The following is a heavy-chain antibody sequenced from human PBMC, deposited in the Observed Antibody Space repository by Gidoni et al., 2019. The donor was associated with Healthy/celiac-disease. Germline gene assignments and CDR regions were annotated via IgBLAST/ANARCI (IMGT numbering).Heavy chain of an antibody. Sequence: QVQLVQSGAEVQKPGSSVTVACKASGGTCSSYEISWVRQAPGQGLEWMGGIIPIFGTANSAQQFLGRVTITADESTSTAYIELSSLRSEDTAVYYCAREVGATYYFDYWGQGTLVTVSS. V-gene: IGHV1-69*01. CDR2: IIPIFGTA. D-gene: IGHD1-26*01. CDR3: AREVGATYYFDY. CDR1: GGTCSSYE. J-gene: IGHJ4*02.